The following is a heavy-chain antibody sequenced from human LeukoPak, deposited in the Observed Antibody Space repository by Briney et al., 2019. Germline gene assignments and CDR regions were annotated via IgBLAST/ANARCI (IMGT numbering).Heavy chain of an antibody. J-gene: IGHJ4*02. CDR3: AKDSGSMVRGPFDY. Sequence: PGGSLRLSCAASGFTFSSYAMSWVRQAPGKGLEWVSAMSGSGGSTHYADSVKGRFTISRDNSKNTLYLQMNSLRAEDTAVYYCAKDSGSMVRGPFDYWGQGTLVTVSS. CDR1: GFTFSSYA. V-gene: IGHV3-23*01. CDR2: MSGSGGST. D-gene: IGHD3-10*01.